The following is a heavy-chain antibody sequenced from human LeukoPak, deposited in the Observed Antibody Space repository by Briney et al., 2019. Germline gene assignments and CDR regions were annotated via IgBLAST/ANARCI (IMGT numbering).Heavy chain of an antibody. CDR2: INPNTGGR. D-gene: IGHD1-26*01. CDR3: ARSYSGSHYWWFDP. J-gene: IGHJ5*02. V-gene: IGHV1-2*02. CDR1: GYTFTPYY. Sequence: ASVKVSCKASGYTFTPYYLHWVRQAPGHGLERMGWINPNTGGRSFAQNFQGRVTLTRDTSISVAYMELNSLRSDDTATYYCARSYSGSHYWWFDPWGQGTLVTVSS.